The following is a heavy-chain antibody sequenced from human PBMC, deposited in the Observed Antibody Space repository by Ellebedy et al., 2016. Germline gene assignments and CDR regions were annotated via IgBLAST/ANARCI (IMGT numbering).Heavy chain of an antibody. V-gene: IGHV3-74*03. CDR2: INGDGSTT. D-gene: IGHD3-10*01. J-gene: IGHJ3*02. Sequence: HTGGSLRLSCVASGFTFSSYWMHWIRQAPGKGLVWVSHINGDGSTTTYADSVKGRLTISRDNAKNTVFLQMNSLRAEDTAVFYCARGGSKTADAFHIWGQGTVVTVSA. CDR1: GFTFSSYW. CDR3: ARGGSKTADAFHI.